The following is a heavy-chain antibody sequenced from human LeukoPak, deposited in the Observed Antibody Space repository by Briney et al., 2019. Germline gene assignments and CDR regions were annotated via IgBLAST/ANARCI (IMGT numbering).Heavy chain of an antibody. CDR3: ARDLNAWYQLLFY. V-gene: IGHV1-2*02. D-gene: IGHD2-2*01. J-gene: IGHJ4*02. CDR2: LNPSGGSS. Sequence: ASVKVSCKASGYTVTSYYMHWVRQAPGQGLEWMAILNPSGGSSNYAQKFQGRVTMTRDTSISTAYMELSRLRSDDAAVYYCARDLNAWYQLLFYWGQGTLVTVSS. CDR1: GYTVTSYY.